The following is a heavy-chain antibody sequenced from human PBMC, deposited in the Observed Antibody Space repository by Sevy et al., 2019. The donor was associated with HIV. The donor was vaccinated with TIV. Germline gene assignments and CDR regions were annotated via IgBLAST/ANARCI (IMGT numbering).Heavy chain of an antibody. Sequence: GGSLRLSCAVSGFSFDSYGMTWVRQAPGKGLEWVSAISGSGTRTYYADSVKGRFIISRDNSKNTLDLQMNSLRAEDTAFYCCAKGGGGHYDPDEIAYYFYYYNMDVWGKGTTVTVSS. CDR2: ISGSGTRT. D-gene: IGHD3-22*01. CDR3: AKGGGGHYDPDEIAYYFYYYNMDV. J-gene: IGHJ6*03. CDR1: GFSFDSYG. V-gene: IGHV3-23*01.